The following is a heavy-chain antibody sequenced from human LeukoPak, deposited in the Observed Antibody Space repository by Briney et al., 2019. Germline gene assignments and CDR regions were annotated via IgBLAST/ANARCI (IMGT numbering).Heavy chain of an antibody. Sequence: PGGSLRLSCAVSGFTFSSYSMNWVRQAPGKGLEWVSSISSSSSYIYYADSVKGRFTISRDNAKNSLYLQMNSLRAEDTAVYYCARALTGYYAVGYWGQGTLVTVSS. CDR3: ARALTGYYAVGY. CDR1: GFTFSSYS. V-gene: IGHV3-21*01. D-gene: IGHD3-9*01. CDR2: ISSSSSYI. J-gene: IGHJ4*02.